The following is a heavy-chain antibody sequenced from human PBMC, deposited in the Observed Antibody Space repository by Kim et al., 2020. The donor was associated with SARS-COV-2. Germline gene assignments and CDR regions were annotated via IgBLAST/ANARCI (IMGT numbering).Heavy chain of an antibody. Sequence: GGSLRHSCAASGFTFSSYWMTWVRQAPGKGLEWVANIKQDGNQKYYVDSVKGRFTISRDNAKNSLYLQMNSLSAEDTAVYYCSSDGDLYSSWTDAFDIWG. CDR1: GFTFSSYW. CDR2: IKQDGNQK. V-gene: IGHV3-7*01. CDR3: SSDGDLYSSWTDAFDI. J-gene: IGHJ3*02. D-gene: IGHD6-19*01.